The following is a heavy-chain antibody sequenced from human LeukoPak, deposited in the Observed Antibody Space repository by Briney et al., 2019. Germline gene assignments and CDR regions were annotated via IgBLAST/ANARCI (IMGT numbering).Heavy chain of an antibody. CDR1: GGSFSGYY. J-gene: IGHJ4*02. D-gene: IGHD5-18*01. V-gene: IGHV4-34*01. CDR3: ARDLRGYSYGGDGY. CDR2: INHSGST. Sequence: SETLSLTCAVYGGSFSGYYWSWIRQPPGKGLEWIGEINHSGSTNYNPSLKSRVTISVDTSKNQFSLELSSVTAADTAVYYCARDLRGYSYGGDGYWGQGTLVTVSS.